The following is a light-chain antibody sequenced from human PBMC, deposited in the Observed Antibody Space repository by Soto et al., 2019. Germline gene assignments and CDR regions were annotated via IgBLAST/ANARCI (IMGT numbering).Light chain of an antibody. CDR1: SSDVGGYNY. V-gene: IGLV2-11*01. J-gene: IGLJ1*01. CDR3: CSYAGSYTFNYV. Sequence: QSALTQPRSVSGSPGQSVTISCTGTSSDVGGYNYVSWYQQHPGKAPKLRIYDVSKRPSGVPDRFSGSKSGNTASLTISGLHAEDEADYYCCSYAGSYTFNYVFGTGTKVTVL. CDR2: DVS.